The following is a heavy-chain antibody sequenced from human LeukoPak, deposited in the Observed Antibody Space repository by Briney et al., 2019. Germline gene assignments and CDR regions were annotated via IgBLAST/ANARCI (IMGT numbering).Heavy chain of an antibody. CDR3: ARKGRVARYYFDY. V-gene: IGHV4-34*01. D-gene: IGHD2-15*01. CDR2: INHSGST. CDR1: GGSFSGYY. J-gene: IGHJ4*02. Sequence: SETLSLTCAVYGGSFSGYYWSWIRQPPGKGLEWIGEINHSGSTNYNPSLKSRVTISVDTSKNQFSLKLSSVTAADTAVYYCARKGRVARYYFDYWGQGTLVTVSS.